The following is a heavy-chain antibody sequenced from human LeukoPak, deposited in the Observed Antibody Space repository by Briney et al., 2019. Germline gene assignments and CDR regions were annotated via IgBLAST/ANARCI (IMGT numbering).Heavy chain of an antibody. Sequence: GASVKVSCKASGGTFSSYAISWVRQAPGQGLEWMGRIIPILGIANYAQKFQGRVTITADKSTSTAYMELSSLRSEDTAVYYCAREESLGGTKLGWGQGTLDTVSS. CDR1: GGTFSSYA. V-gene: IGHV1-69*04. D-gene: IGHD4-23*01. CDR3: AREESLGGTKLG. CDR2: IIPILGIA. J-gene: IGHJ4*02.